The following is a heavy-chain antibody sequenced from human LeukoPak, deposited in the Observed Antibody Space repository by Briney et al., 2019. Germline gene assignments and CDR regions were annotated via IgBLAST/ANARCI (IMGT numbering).Heavy chain of an antibody. J-gene: IGHJ4*02. V-gene: IGHV4-39*07. CDR3: ARYTVTTWGYYFDY. Sequence: SETLSLTCTVSGGSISSSSYYWGWIRQPPGKGLEWIGSIYYSGSTYYNPSLKSRVTISVDTSKNQFSLKLSSVTAADTAVYYCARYTVTTWGYYFDYWGQGTLVTVSS. D-gene: IGHD4-17*01. CDR2: IYYSGST. CDR1: GGSISSSSYY.